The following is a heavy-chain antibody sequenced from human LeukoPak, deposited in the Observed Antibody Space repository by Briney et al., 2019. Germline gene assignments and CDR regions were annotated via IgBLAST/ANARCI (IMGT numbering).Heavy chain of an antibody. CDR1: GFTFDDYA. Sequence: PGRSLRLSCAASGFTFDDYAMHWVRQAPGKGLEWVSGISWNSGSIGYADSVKGRFTISRDNAKNSLYLQMNSLRVEDMALYYCAKDLVVGISGGAFDIWGQGTMVAVSS. J-gene: IGHJ3*02. CDR2: ISWNSGSI. CDR3: AKDLVVGISGGAFDI. V-gene: IGHV3-9*03. D-gene: IGHD3-22*01.